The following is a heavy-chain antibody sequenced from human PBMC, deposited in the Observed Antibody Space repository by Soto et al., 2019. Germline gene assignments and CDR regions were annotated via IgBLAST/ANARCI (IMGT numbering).Heavy chain of an antibody. Sequence: SETLSLTCAVYGGSFSGYYWSWIRQPPGKGLEWIGEINHSGSTNYNPSLKSRVTISVDTSKNQFSLKLSSVTAADTAVYYCARDPRSYDGYYFDYWGQGTLVTVSS. D-gene: IGHD1-26*01. CDR1: GGSFSGYY. CDR3: ARDPRSYDGYYFDY. CDR2: INHSGST. J-gene: IGHJ4*02. V-gene: IGHV4-34*01.